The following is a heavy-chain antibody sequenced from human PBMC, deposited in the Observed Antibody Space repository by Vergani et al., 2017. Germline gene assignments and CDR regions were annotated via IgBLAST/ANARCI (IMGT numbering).Heavy chain of an antibody. D-gene: IGHD3-10*01. CDR3: ATPGGLHAGAFDI. J-gene: IGHJ3*02. V-gene: IGHV3-30*03. Sequence: QVQLVESGGGVVQPGRSLRLSCAASGFTFSSYGMHWVRQAPGKGLEWVAVISYDGSNKYYADSVKGRFTISRDNSKNTLYLQMNSLRAEDTAVYYCATPGGLHAGAFDIGDQGTMVTVSS. CDR1: GFTFSSYG. CDR2: ISYDGSNK.